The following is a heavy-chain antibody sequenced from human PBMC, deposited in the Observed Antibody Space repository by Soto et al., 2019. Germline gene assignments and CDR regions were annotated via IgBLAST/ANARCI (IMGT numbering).Heavy chain of an antibody. J-gene: IGHJ4*02. CDR3: AKDSKVGDYGTY. D-gene: IGHD3-10*01. CDR2: ISGSGGST. Sequence: SLRLSCAASGFTFSSYAMSWVRQAPGKGLEWVSAISGSGGSTYYADSVKGRFTISRDNSKNTLYLQMNSLRAEDTAVYYCAKDSKVGDYGTYWGQGTLVTAPQ. V-gene: IGHV3-23*01. CDR1: GFTFSSYA.